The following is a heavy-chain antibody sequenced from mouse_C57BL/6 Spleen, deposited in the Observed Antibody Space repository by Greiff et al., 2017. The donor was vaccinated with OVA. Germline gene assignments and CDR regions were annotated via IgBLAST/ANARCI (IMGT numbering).Heavy chain of an antibody. J-gene: IGHJ4*01. V-gene: IGHV1-42*01. CDR2: INPSTGGT. CDR3: ASFGGYAMDY. Sequence: EVKLMESGPELVKPGASVKISCKASGYSFTGYYMNWVKQSPEKSLEWIGEINPSTGGTTYNQKFKAKATLTVDKSSSTAYMQLKSLTSEDSAVYYCASFGGYAMDYWGQGTSVTVSS. D-gene: IGHD1-2*01. CDR1: GYSFTGYY.